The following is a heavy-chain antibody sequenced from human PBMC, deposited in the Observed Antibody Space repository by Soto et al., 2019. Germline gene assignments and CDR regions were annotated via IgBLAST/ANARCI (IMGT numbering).Heavy chain of an antibody. CDR2: IFPDGST. V-gene: IGHV3-66*01. CDR1: GFTVSTNF. D-gene: IGHD2-8*01. J-gene: IGHJ4*02. Sequence: GGSLRLSCTVSGFTVSTNFMNWVRQSPGKGLEWVSVIFPDGSTYYPDSVRDRFTISRDNSKNTIYLQMDSLRVEDTAVYYCVRDWSSNANSVNDYWGQGTLVTVSS. CDR3: VRDWSSNANSVNDY.